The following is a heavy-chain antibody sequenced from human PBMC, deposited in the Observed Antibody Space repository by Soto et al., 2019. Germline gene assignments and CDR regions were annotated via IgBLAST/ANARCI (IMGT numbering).Heavy chain of an antibody. CDR3: ARGFGVVTPPGYYGMDV. J-gene: IGHJ6*02. CDR2: INHSGST. D-gene: IGHD3-3*01. Sequence: SETLSLTCAVYGGSFSGYYWSWIRQPPGKGLEWIGEINHSGSTNYNPSLKSRVTISVDTSKNQFSLKLSSVTAADTAVYYCARGFGVVTPPGYYGMDVWGQGTTVTVSS. V-gene: IGHV4-34*01. CDR1: GGSFSGYY.